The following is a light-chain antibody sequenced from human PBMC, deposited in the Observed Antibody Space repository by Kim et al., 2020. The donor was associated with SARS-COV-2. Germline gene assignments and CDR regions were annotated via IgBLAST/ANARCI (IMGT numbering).Light chain of an antibody. J-gene: IGLJ1*01. CDR2: GKN. CDR1: RRRSYD. V-gene: IGLV3-19*01. Sequence: ALGRTGRITCQGDRRRSYDATWYHQKPGQAPVLVIYGKNNRPSGIPARFSGASSGNTASLTSTWAQAEDEADYYFNSRDSSGNHHVFGTGTKVTVL. CDR3: NSRDSSGNHHV.